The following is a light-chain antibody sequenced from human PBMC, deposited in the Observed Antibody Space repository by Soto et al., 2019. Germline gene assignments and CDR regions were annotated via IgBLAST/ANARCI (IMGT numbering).Light chain of an antibody. CDR2: WAS. CDR1: QSGLYSANNMTY. V-gene: IGKV4-1*01. CDR3: LQYYSTPQT. Sequence: DIVMTQSPDSLAVSLGERATINCKSSQSGLYSANNMTYLAWYQQRPGQHPKLLIYWASTRQSGVPDRFSGSGSGTDFTLTISGLQAEDVAVYYCLQYYSTPQTFGQGTKVEIK. J-gene: IGKJ1*01.